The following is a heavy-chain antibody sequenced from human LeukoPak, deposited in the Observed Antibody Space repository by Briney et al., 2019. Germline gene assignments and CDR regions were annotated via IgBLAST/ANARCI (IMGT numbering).Heavy chain of an antibody. J-gene: IGHJ4*02. CDR2: ISNEGSNK. CDR1: GFTFSRYS. V-gene: IGHV3-30*18. Sequence: PGGSLRLSCAASGFTFSRYSMNWVRQAPGKGLEWVAVISNEGSNKYYADSVKGRFTVSRDNSKNTVSLQMSSLRAEDTAVYYCAKGGSYWYYLHYWGQGTLVTVSS. D-gene: IGHD1-26*01. CDR3: AKGGSYWYYLHY.